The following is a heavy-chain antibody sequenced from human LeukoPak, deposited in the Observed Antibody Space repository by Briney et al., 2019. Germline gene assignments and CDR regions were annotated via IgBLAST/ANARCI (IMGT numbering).Heavy chain of an antibody. CDR2: ISAYNGNT. D-gene: IGHD2-15*01. V-gene: IGHV1-18*01. Sequence: ASVKVSCKASGYTFTSYGISWVRQAPGQGLEWMGWISAYNGNTNYAQKLQGRVTMTTDTSTSTAYMELRSLRSEDTAVYYCATGTRPEYCSGGSCYSDWGQGTLVTVSS. CDR3: ATGTRPEYCSGGSCYSD. J-gene: IGHJ4*02. CDR1: GYTFTSYG.